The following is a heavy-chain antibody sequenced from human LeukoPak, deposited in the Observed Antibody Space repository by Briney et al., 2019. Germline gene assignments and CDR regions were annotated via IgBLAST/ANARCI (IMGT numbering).Heavy chain of an antibody. CDR1: GYTFTGYY. D-gene: IGHD1-20*01. J-gene: IGHJ3*02. V-gene: IGHV1-46*01. Sequence: GASVKVSCKASGYTFTGYYMHWVRQAPGQGLEWMGIINPSGGSTSYAQKFQGRVTMTRDTSTSTVYMELSSLRSEDTAVYYCARGVYNWEEGGAFDIWGQGTMVTVSS. CDR3: ARGVYNWEEGGAFDI. CDR2: INPSGGST.